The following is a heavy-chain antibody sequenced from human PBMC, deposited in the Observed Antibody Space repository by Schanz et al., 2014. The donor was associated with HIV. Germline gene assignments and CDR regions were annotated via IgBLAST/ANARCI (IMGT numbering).Heavy chain of an antibody. V-gene: IGHV3-74*01. CDR1: GFNFSNDW. Sequence: EVQLVESGGGLVQPGGSLRLSCAASGFNFSNDWMHWVRQAPGKGLVWVSRINALGTTTAYADSVKGRFAISRDNAKRTLYLQMNSLRAEESAVFYCARESNGAFDLWGRCPLVTVSS. CDR3: ARESNGAFDL. J-gene: IGHJ2*01. CDR2: INALGTTT.